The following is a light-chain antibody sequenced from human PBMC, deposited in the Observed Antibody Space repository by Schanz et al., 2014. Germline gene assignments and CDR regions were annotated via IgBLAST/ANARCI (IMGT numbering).Light chain of an antibody. CDR3: NSYAGSNNWV. Sequence: QSVLTQPASVSGSPGQSITISCTGTSSDVGGYNYVSWYQQHPGKAPKLMISEVSKRPSGVPDRFSGSKSGNTASLTVSGLQAEDEADYYCNSYAGSNNWVFGGGTKLTVL. J-gene: IGLJ3*02. CDR2: EVS. CDR1: SSDVGGYNY. V-gene: IGLV2-8*01.